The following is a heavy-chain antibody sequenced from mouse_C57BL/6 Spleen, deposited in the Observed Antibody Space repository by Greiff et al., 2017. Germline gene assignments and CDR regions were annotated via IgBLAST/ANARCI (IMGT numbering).Heavy chain of an antibody. J-gene: IGHJ4*01. CDR3: ARDPYWEKNAMDY. CDR1: GFTFSSYA. Sequence: EVKLVESGGGLVKPGGSLKLSCAASGFTFSSYAMSWVRQTPEKRLEWVATISDGGSYTYYPANVKGRFTISRDNAKNNLYLQMSHLKAEDTAMYYCARDPYWEKNAMDYWGQGTSVTVSS. CDR2: ISDGGSYT. D-gene: IGHD4-1*01. V-gene: IGHV5-4*01.